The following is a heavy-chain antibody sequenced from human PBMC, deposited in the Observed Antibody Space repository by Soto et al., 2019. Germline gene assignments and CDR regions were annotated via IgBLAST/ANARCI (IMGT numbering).Heavy chain of an antibody. CDR1: GFIFSTYA. J-gene: IGHJ5*01. D-gene: IGHD1-26*01. Sequence: PGGSLRLSCAASGFIFSTYAMTWVRQAPGKGLEWVSVISGSGENPYYADSVKGRFTISRDNSKHTLYVQMNNLRAEDTAVYYRGRSILGATSSIDSGGQGAPV. CDR2: ISGSGENP. CDR3: GRSILGATSSIDS. V-gene: IGHV3-23*01.